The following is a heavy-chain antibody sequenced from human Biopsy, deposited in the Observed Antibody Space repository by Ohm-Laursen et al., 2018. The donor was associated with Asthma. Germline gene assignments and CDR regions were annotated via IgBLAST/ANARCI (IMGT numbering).Heavy chain of an antibody. J-gene: IGHJ4*02. D-gene: IGHD3-3*01. CDR1: GFTFSRYD. CDR3: ARVSALYDFWSGYSLYDY. V-gene: IGHV3-74*01. CDR2: INSDGSST. Sequence: SLRLSCSAPGFTFSRYDMNWVRQAPGKGLMWVSRINSDGSSTTYADSVKGRFTISRDNAENTLYLRMNSLRAEDTAVYYCARVSALYDFWSGYSLYDYWGQGTLVTVSS.